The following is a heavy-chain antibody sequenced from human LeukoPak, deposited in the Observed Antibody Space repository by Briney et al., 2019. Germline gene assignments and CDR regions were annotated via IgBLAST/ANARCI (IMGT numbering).Heavy chain of an antibody. Sequence: GRSLRLSCAASGFTFSTYWMSWVRQAPGKGLEWVANIRQDGSEQYYVDSVKGRFTISRDNAKQSLFLQMNSLRAEDTAVYYCARVAVIYYYYMEVWGKGTTVTVSS. CDR2: IRQDGSEQ. D-gene: IGHD2/OR15-2a*01. J-gene: IGHJ6*03. CDR3: ARVAVIYYYYMEV. V-gene: IGHV3-7*01. CDR1: GFTFSTYW.